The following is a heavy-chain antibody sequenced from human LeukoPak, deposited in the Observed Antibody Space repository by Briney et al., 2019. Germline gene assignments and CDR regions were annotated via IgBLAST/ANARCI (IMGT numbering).Heavy chain of an antibody. D-gene: IGHD6-13*01. CDR3: ARDVSWRIDY. Sequence: SQTLPHTRAISRYNDPHNNPAENGITHSPSRAVVGLGSTYYRSRWYYDYALSVRSRITINPDTSKNQFSLQLNSVTPEDTAVYYCARDVSWRIDYWGQGTLVTVSS. J-gene: IGHJ4*02. CDR2: TYYRSRWYY. CDR1: RYNDPHNNPA. V-gene: IGHV6-1*01.